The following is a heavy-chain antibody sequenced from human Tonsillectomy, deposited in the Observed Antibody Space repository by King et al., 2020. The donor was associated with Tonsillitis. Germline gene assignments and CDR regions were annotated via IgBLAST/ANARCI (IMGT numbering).Heavy chain of an antibody. V-gene: IGHV2-26*01. Sequence: TLKESDPVLVKPTETLTLTCTVSGFSLSNARMGVSWIRQPPGKALEWLAHIFSNDEKSYSTSLKSRLTISKDTSKSQVVLTMTNMDPVDTATYYCARTRDRVPFDPWGQGTLVTVSS. CDR1: GFSLSNARMG. D-gene: IGHD3-10*01. CDR3: ARTRDRVPFDP. CDR2: IFSNDEK. J-gene: IGHJ5*02.